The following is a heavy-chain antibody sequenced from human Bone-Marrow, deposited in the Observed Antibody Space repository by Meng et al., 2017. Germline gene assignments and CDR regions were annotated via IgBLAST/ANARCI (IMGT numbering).Heavy chain of an antibody. Sequence: GESLKISCTASGFTFSSNWMHWVRQAPGKGLVWVSRINSDGSTTSYADSVKDRFTISRDNARNTLYLQMNSLRAEDTAVYYCARDVGVVVVAAGFDYWGQGTLVTVSS. CDR2: INSDGSTT. J-gene: IGHJ4*02. CDR3: ARDVGVVVVAAGFDY. D-gene: IGHD2-15*01. V-gene: IGHV3-74*01. CDR1: GFTFSSNW.